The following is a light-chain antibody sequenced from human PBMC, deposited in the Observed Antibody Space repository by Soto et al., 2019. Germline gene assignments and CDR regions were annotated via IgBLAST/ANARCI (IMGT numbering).Light chain of an antibody. CDR2: GAS. V-gene: IGKV3-20*01. Sequence: EIVLTQSPGTLSLSPGERSTLSCRASQSITNNYLAWYQQKPGXAHXXLIYGASSRATGIPDRFSGSGSGTEFTLTISRLEPEDFAMYYCQQYGYLVTFGGGTKVDIK. CDR1: QSITNNY. J-gene: IGKJ4*01. CDR3: QQYGYLVT.